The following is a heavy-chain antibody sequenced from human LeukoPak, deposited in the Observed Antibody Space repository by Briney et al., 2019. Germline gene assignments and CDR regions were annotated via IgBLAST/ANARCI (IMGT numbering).Heavy chain of an antibody. CDR2: IKSKSDGGTK. D-gene: IGHD2-2*01. CDR1: GFTFSDAW. V-gene: IGHV3-15*01. Sequence: PGGSLRLSCAASGFTFSDAWMSWVRQAPGKGLEWVGRIKSKSDGGTKDYPASVKGRFTISRDDSKNTLYLQMNSLRAEDTAVYYCARGIWKYCSSTSCYPDTADAFDIWGQGTMVTVSS. CDR3: ARGIWKYCSSTSCYPDTADAFDI. J-gene: IGHJ3*02.